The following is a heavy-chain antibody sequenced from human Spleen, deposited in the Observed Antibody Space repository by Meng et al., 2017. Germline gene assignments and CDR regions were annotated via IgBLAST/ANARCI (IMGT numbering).Heavy chain of an antibody. CDR3: AHWMYDNAYSHNYFDP. CDR1: GVSLTTKGAG. Sequence: FKQSGPTLANPTHTLPLTCTFSGVSLTTKGAGVGWLRPPTGKALVWLAHIYWDDDKRYIPSLKSRLTVTKYTSKNQVVLTMTNVDPIDTATYYCAHWMYDNAYSHNYFDPWGQGTLVTVSS. CDR2: IYWDDDK. J-gene: IGHJ5*02. D-gene: IGHD3-16*01. V-gene: IGHV2-5*02.